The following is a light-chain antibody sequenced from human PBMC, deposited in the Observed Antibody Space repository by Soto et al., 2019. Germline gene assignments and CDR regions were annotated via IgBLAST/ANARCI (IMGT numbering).Light chain of an antibody. Sequence: QSVLTQPASVSGSPGQSSTISCTGTSNDVGGYNYVSWYQHHPGKAPKLIICDVTDRPSGISYRFSASKSGNTASLTISGLQAKDGPNYSGSSYQSLNGXVFGTGKKV. V-gene: IGLV2-14*03. CDR2: DVT. J-gene: IGLJ1*01. CDR1: SNDVGGYNY. CDR3: SSYQSLNGXV.